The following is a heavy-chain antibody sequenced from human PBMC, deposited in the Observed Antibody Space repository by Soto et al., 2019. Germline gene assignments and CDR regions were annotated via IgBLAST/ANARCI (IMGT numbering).Heavy chain of an antibody. Sequence: PSETLSLTCTVSGDSISSSNYFWGWVRQPPGKGLEWIGEIYHSGSTNYNPSLKSRVTISVDKSKNQFSLKLSSVTAADTAVYYCARAGRGYCSGGSCYSGLHGMDVWGQGTTDTVSS. J-gene: IGHJ6*02. V-gene: IGHV4-39*07. CDR2: IYHSGST. CDR3: ARAGRGYCSGGSCYSGLHGMDV. D-gene: IGHD2-15*01. CDR1: GDSISSSNYF.